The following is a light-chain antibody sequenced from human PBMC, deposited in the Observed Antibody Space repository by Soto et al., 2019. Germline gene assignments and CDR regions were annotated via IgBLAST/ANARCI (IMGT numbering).Light chain of an antibody. CDR1: QNINNY. Sequence: DIQMTQSPSSLSTSVGDRVTITCQANQNINNYLNWYQQKPGRAPKLLIYDAANLEAGVPSRFRGSGSGKDFTFTISRLQPEDIATYYCQQYEHLPTFGQGTRLEIK. V-gene: IGKV1-33*01. CDR2: DAA. J-gene: IGKJ5*01. CDR3: QQYEHLPT.